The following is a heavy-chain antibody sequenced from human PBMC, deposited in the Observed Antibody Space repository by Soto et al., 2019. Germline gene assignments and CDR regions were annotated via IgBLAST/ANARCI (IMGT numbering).Heavy chain of an antibody. J-gene: IGHJ4*02. CDR2: IYNSGST. V-gene: IGHV4-30-4*01. CDR3: ARGPSGDKVDY. D-gene: IGHD1-26*01. CDR1: GGSINNNGXX. Sequence: QVQLQESGPGVVEPSQTLSLTCTVSGGSINNNGXXXXXXXXXXXSGLEWIGHIYNSGSTYSNPSLKSRLTISVDTSKNQFSLKLSSVTAADTAVYYCARGPSGDKVDYWGQGTLVTVSS.